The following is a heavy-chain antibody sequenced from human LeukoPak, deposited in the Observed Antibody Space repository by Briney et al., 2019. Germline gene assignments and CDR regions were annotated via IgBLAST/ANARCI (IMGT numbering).Heavy chain of an antibody. V-gene: IGHV4-61*02. D-gene: IGHD3-10*01. CDR2: IYPSGST. CDR1: GASLSSGSYY. J-gene: IGHJ4*02. Sequence: SETLSLTCTVSGASLSSGSYYWSWIRQPAGKGLEWIGRIYPSGSTDYNPSLKSRVTMSVDTSKNQFSLKLSSVTAADTAVYYCARDYWFGELFDYWGQGTLVTVSS. CDR3: ARDYWFGELFDY.